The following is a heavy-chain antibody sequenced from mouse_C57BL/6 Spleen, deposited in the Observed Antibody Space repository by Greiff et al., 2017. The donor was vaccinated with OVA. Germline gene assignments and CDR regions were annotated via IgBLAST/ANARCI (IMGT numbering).Heavy chain of an antibody. CDR1: GYTFTDYE. CDR2: IDPETGGT. CDR3: TRDYDGRFDY. Sequence: QVQLQQSGAELVRPGASVTLSCKASGYTFTDYEMHWVKQTPVHGLEWIGAIDPETGGTAYNQKFKGKAILTAEKSSSTADIGLRSLTSEDSAVYYCTRDYDGRFDYWGQGTTLTVSS. D-gene: IGHD1-1*01. V-gene: IGHV1-15*01. J-gene: IGHJ2*01.